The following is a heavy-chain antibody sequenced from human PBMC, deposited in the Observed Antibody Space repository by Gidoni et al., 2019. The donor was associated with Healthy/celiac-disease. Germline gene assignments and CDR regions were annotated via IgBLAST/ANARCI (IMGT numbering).Heavy chain of an antibody. CDR1: GRPISRGSYY. Sequence: QVQLQESGPGLVKPSQTLSLTCTVPGRPISRGSYYWSWVRQPAGKGLEWIGRIYTSGSTNYNPSLKSRVTISVDTSKNQFSLKLSSVTAADTAVYYCARGSGGSGSRYFDYWGQGTLVTVSS. D-gene: IGHD3-10*01. CDR3: ARGSGGSGSRYFDY. CDR2: IYTSGST. V-gene: IGHV4-61*02. J-gene: IGHJ4*02.